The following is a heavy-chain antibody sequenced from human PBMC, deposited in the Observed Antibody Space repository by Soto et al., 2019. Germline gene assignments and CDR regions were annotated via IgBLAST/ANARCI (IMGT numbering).Heavy chain of an antibody. J-gene: IGHJ5*02. CDR2: INSDGSST. CDR1: GFSFSDSW. CDR3: ASGNQWFDP. V-gene: IGHV3-74*01. Sequence: EVQVVESGGGLVQPGESLRLSCAASGFSFSDSWMHWGRQAPGKGLMWVSRINSDGSSTNYADSVKGRFTISRDNSRNTLYLQMSSLRYEDTAVYYCASGNQWFDPWGQGTMVTVSS.